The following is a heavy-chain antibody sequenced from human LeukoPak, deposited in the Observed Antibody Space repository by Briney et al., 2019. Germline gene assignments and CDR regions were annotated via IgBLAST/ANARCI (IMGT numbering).Heavy chain of an antibody. CDR2: ISAYNGNT. Sequence: VSVKVSCKASGYTFTSYGISWVRQAPGQGLEWMGWISAYNGNTNYAQKLQGRVTMTTDTSTSTAYMELRSLRSDDTAVYYCARDTSSGWYSDYWGQGTLVTVSS. CDR3: ARDTSSGWYSDY. D-gene: IGHD6-19*01. V-gene: IGHV1-18*01. CDR1: GYTFTSYG. J-gene: IGHJ4*02.